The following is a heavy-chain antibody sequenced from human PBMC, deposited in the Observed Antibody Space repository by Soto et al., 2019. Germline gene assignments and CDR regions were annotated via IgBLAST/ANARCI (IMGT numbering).Heavy chain of an antibody. Sequence: PSETLSFTCTVSGGSISSYYWGWIRQPPGKGLEWIGSIYYSGSTYYNPSLKSRVTISVDTSKNQFSLKLSSVTAADTAVYYCASAVGYSSSWYPVDYYYYGMDVWGQGTTVTVSS. V-gene: IGHV4-39*01. CDR2: IYYSGST. CDR1: GGSISSYY. J-gene: IGHJ6*02. D-gene: IGHD6-13*01. CDR3: ASAVGYSSSWYPVDYYYYGMDV.